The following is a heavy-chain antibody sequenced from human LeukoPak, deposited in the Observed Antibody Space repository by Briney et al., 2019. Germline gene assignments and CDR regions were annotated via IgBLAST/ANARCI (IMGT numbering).Heavy chain of an antibody. CDR3: ARVISGETCSGAGCYEYFLYYGMDV. J-gene: IGHJ6*02. CDR1: GASVSSSEW. V-gene: IGHV4-4*02. CDR2: ISHTGRT. Sequence: SETLSLTCAVSGASVSSSEWWSWVRQSPGKGLEWAGEISHTGRTNYNPSLESRVTISVDKSKNQFSLRLTSVTAADTAVYYCARVISGETCSGAGCYEYFLYYGMDVWGQGTTVTVSS. D-gene: IGHD2-2*01.